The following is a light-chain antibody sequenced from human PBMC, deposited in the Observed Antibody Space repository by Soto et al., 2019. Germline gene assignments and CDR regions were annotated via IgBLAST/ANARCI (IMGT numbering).Light chain of an antibody. Sequence: DIQMTQSPSSLSASVGDRVTITCRASQDISNHLAWFQQKPGKAPKSLIYDASSLQSGVPSNFSGSASGTHFTLIISSLQPEDFATYYCQQYHNYPVTFGGGTKVEI. CDR2: DAS. CDR3: QQYHNYPVT. CDR1: QDISNH. V-gene: IGKV1-16*02. J-gene: IGKJ4*01.